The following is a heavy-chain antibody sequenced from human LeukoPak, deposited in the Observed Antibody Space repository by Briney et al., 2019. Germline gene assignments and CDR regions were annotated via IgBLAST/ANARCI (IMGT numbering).Heavy chain of an antibody. CDR3: AQKGGADY. CDR2: ISSSSSSI. J-gene: IGHJ4*02. Sequence: GSLRPSCAASGFTFSRFGMNWVRQAPGKGLEWVSYISSSSSSIYYADSVKGRFTISRDNAKNSLYLQVNSLRDDDTAVYYCAQKGGADYWGQGTLVTVSS. V-gene: IGHV3-48*02. CDR1: GFTFSRFG. D-gene: IGHD2-15*01.